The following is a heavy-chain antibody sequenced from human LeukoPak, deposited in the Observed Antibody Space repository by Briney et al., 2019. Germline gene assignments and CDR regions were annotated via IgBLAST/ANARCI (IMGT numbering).Heavy chain of an antibody. V-gene: IGHV1-18*01. J-gene: IGHJ4*02. D-gene: IGHD2-2*01. CDR3: AREYCSRTRCYGPDY. Sequence: ASVTVCFTSSGYTFTIYGISWVRQAPGQGLEWMGCISTYNGNTNYAQKLQGRVTVTTDTSTSTAYMELRSLRSDDTAVYYCAREYCSRTRCYGPDYWGQGTLVTVSS. CDR2: ISTYNGNT. CDR1: GYTFTIYG.